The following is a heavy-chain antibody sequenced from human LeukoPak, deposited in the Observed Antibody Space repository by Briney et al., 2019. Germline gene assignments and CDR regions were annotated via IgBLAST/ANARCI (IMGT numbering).Heavy chain of an antibody. J-gene: IGHJ4*02. CDR1: SGSISSNY. Sequence: PSETLSLTCTVSSGSISSNYWSWIRQSAGKGLEWIGRIYTNGGSNYNPSLKSRVTMSVDTSKNQFSLRLSSVTAADTAVYYCASSGDYDYEFDYWGQGTLVTVPS. D-gene: IGHD5-12*01. CDR3: ASSGDYDYEFDY. V-gene: IGHV4-4*07. CDR2: IYTNGGS.